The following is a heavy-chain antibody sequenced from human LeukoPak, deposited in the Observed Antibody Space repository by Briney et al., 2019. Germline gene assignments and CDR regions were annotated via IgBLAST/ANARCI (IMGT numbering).Heavy chain of an antibody. D-gene: IGHD5-18*01. CDR1: GGSISSGGYY. Sequence: PSETLSLTCTVSGGSISSGGYYWSWIRQHPGKGLEWIGYIYYSGSTHYNPSLKSRVTISVDTSKNQFSLKLSSVTAADTAVYYCARVGYSYGYYFDYWGQGTLVTVSS. J-gene: IGHJ4*02. CDR2: IYYSGST. V-gene: IGHV4-31*03. CDR3: ARVGYSYGYYFDY.